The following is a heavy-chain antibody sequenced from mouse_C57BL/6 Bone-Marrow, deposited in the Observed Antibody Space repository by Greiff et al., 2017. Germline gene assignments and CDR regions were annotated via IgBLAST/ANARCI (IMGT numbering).Heavy chain of an antibody. CDR2: IDPSDSEP. CDR1: GYTFTSYW. V-gene: IGHV1-52*01. J-gene: IGHJ4*01. D-gene: IGHD4-1*01. Sequence: QVQLQQPGAELVRPGSSVKLSCKASGYTFTSYWMHWVKQRPIQGLEWIGNIDPSDSEPHYNQKFKDKATLTVDKSSSTAYMQLSSLTSEDSAVYYCARAGGYYAMDYWGQGTSVTVSS. CDR3: ARAGGYYAMDY.